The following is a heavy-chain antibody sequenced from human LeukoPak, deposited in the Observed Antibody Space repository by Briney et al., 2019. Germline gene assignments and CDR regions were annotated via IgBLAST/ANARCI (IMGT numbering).Heavy chain of an antibody. J-gene: IGHJ5*02. V-gene: IGHV1-2*02. CDR1: GYTFTSYG. D-gene: IGHD1-26*01. CDR2: INPNSGGT. CDR3: ARDGGSYYIGNWFDP. Sequence: ASVKVSCKASGYTFTSYGISWVRQAPGQGLEWMGWINPNSGGTNYAQKFQGRVTMTRDTSISTAYMELSRLRSDDTAVYYCARDGGSYYIGNWFDPWGQGTLVTVSS.